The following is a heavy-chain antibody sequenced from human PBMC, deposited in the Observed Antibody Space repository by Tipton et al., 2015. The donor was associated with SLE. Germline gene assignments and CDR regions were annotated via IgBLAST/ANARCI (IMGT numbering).Heavy chain of an antibody. CDR1: GGSISSSSYY. D-gene: IGHD3-10*01. V-gene: IGHV4-39*07. CDR2: IYYSGST. Sequence: TLSLTCTVSGGSISSSSYYWGWIRQPPGKGLEWIGSIYYSGSTYYNPSHKSRVTISVDTSKNQFSLKLSSVTAADTAVYYCARRGYYGSGSSRDACDIWGQGTMVTVAS. CDR3: ARRGYYGSGSSRDACDI. J-gene: IGHJ3*02.